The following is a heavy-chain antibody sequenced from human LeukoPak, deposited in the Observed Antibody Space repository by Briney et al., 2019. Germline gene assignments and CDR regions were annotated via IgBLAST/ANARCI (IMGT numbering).Heavy chain of an antibody. CDR2: IYYSGST. CDR3: AQLLRFLDLFSECAFDI. CDR1: GGSISSHY. J-gene: IGHJ3*02. V-gene: IGHV4-59*11. Sequence: SETLSLTCTVSGGSISSHYWSWIRQPPGKGLEWIGYIYYSGSTAYHPSLKSRATISVEMSKKQFSLKLSSLTAADPAVFSFAQLLRFLDLFSECAFDIWGQGTMVTVSS. D-gene: IGHD3-3*01.